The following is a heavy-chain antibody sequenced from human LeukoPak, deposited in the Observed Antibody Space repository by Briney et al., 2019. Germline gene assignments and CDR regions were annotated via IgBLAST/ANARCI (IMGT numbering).Heavy chain of an antibody. V-gene: IGHV5-51*01. Sequence: GESLKISCNCSGYSFSSYWIGWVRQMPGKGLEWMGIIYPGDSDTRYSPSFQGQVTISADKSISTAYLQWNSLKASDTAMYYCASESQDGSFDYWGQGTLVTVSS. CDR3: ASESQDGSFDY. CDR2: IYPGDSDT. J-gene: IGHJ4*02. CDR1: GYSFSSYW.